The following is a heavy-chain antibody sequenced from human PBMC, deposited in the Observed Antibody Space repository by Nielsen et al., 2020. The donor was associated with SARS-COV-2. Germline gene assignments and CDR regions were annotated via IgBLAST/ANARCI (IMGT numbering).Heavy chain of an antibody. V-gene: IGHV3-30*03. CDR3: ARDHILTGYYPHYFYYGLDV. D-gene: IGHD3-9*01. CDR2: ISYDGSNK. J-gene: IGHJ6*02. Sequence: WIRQPPGKGLEWVAVISYDGSNKYYADSVKGRFTISRDNSKNTLYLQMSSLGAEDTAVYYCARDHILTGYYPHYFYYGLDVWGLGTTVTVSS.